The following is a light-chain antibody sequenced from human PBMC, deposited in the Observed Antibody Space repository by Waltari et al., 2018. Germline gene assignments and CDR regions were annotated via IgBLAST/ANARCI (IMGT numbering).Light chain of an antibody. V-gene: IGKV4-1*01. Sequence: DIVMTQSPDSLAVSLGERATINCKSSQSVLYSSANKNYLTWYQQKPGKPPELLIYWASTRESGVPDRFSGSGSGTDFTLTISRLQAEDVAVYYCQQYYSFPQTFGQGTKVEIK. CDR2: WAS. CDR3: QQYYSFPQT. CDR1: QSVLYSSANKNY. J-gene: IGKJ1*01.